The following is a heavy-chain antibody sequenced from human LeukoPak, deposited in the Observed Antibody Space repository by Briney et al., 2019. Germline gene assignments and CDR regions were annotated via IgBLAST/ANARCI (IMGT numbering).Heavy chain of an antibody. D-gene: IGHD1-26*01. V-gene: IGHV3-23*01. Sequence: GGSLRLSCVASGFTFSSYAMSWVRQAPGKGLEWVSLISGSGGNTYYADSVKGRFTISRDNAKNSLYLQMNSLRAEDTALYYCARGQWELLVGANDYWGQGTLVTVSS. CDR1: GFTFSSYA. J-gene: IGHJ4*02. CDR2: ISGSGGNT. CDR3: ARGQWELLVGANDY.